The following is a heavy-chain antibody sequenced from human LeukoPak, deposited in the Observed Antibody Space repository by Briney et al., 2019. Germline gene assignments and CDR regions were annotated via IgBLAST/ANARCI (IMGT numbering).Heavy chain of an antibody. D-gene: IGHD3-22*01. CDR2: IAPIRGIA. J-gene: IGHJ4*02. V-gene: IGHV1-69*04. CDR3: AREGGSSVYTD. CDR1: GVTFSSYA. Sequence: SVKLSCKASGVTFSSYAMSWVRQAPGQGLEWMGRIAPIRGIANYAQKLQGRVTITADNSKNTAYMELSSLRSEDTAVYYCAREGGSSVYTDWGQGTLVTVSS.